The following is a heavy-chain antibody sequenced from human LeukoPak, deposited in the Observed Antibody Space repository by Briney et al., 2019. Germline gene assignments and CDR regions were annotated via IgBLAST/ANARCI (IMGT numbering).Heavy chain of an antibody. CDR3: ARHGLDILTGYFIWFDP. CDR2: INHSGST. CDR1: GGSFSGYY. V-gene: IGHV4-34*01. J-gene: IGHJ5*02. D-gene: IGHD3-9*01. Sequence: PSETLSLTCAVYGGSFSGYYWNWIRQPSGKGLEWSGEINHSGSTNYNPSLKSRVTISVDTSKNQFSLKLSSVTAADTAVYYCARHGLDILTGYFIWFDPWGQGTLVTVSS.